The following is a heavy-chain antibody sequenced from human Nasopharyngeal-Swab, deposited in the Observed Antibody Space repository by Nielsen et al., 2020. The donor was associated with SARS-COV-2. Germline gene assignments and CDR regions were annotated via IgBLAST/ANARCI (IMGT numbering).Heavy chain of an antibody. CDR3: ARRLVVVPAASAWFDP. CDR2: IYYSGST. V-gene: IGHV4-59*01. J-gene: IGHJ5*02. D-gene: IGHD2-2*01. Sequence: SETLSLTCTVSGGSISSYYWSWIRQPPGKGLGWIGYIYYSGSTNYNPSLKSRVTISVDTSKNQFSLKLSSVTAADTAVYYCARRLVVVPAASAWFDPWGQGTLVTVSS. CDR1: GGSISSYY.